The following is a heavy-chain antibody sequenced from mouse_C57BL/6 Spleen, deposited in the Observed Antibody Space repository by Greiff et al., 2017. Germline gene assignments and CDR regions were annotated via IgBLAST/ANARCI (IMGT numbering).Heavy chain of an antibody. CDR3: ARRGPHYYGSRDWYFDV. D-gene: IGHD1-1*01. CDR2: ISTYYDDA. CDR1: GYTFTDYA. V-gene: IGHV1-67*01. Sequence: VQLQQSGPELVRPGVSVKISCKGSGYTFTDYAMHWVKQSHAKSLEWIGVISTYYDDASYNQKFKDKATMTVDKSSSTAYMELARLTSEDSAVYYCARRGPHYYGSRDWYFDVWGTGTTVTVSS. J-gene: IGHJ1*03.